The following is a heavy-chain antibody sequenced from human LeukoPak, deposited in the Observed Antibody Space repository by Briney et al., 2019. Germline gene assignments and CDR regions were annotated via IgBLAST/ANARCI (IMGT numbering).Heavy chain of an antibody. J-gene: IGHJ6*02. V-gene: IGHV3-49*03. Sequence: GGSLRLSCTASGFTFGDYAMSWFRQAPGKGLEWEGFIRSKAYGGTTEYAASVKGRFTISRDDSKSIAYLQMNSLKTEDTAVYYCTIPGYSSSWYYYGMDVWGQGTTVTVSS. CDR3: TIPGYSSSWYYYGMDV. CDR1: GFTFGDYA. D-gene: IGHD6-13*01. CDR2: IRSKAYGGTT.